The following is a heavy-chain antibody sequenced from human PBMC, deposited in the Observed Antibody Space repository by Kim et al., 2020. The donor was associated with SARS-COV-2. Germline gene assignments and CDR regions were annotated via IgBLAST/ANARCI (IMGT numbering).Heavy chain of an antibody. J-gene: IGHJ5*02. CDR2: INHSGST. CDR1: GGSFSCYY. V-gene: IGHV4-34*01. D-gene: IGHD6-13*01. Sequence: SETLSLTCAVYGGSFSCYYWSWIRQPPGKGLEWIGEINHSGSTNYNPSLKSRVTISVDTSKNQFSLKLSSVTAADTAVYYCARGQYSSSWYGVRGWFDP. CDR3: ARGQYSSSWYGVRGWFDP.